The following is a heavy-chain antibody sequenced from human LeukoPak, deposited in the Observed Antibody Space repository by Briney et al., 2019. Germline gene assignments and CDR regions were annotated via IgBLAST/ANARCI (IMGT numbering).Heavy chain of an antibody. Sequence: GGSLRLSCAASGFTFSSYGMSWVRQAPGKGLEWVSAISGSGGGTYYADSVKGRFTISRDNAKNSLYLQMNSLRAEDTAVYYCARDQAVKNSYYMDVWGKGTTVTVSS. CDR2: ISGSGGGT. V-gene: IGHV3-23*01. CDR3: ARDQAVKNSYYMDV. J-gene: IGHJ6*03. CDR1: GFTFSSYG. D-gene: IGHD4-17*01.